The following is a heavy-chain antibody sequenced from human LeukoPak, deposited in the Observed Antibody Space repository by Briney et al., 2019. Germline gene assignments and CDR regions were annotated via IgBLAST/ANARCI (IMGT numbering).Heavy chain of an antibody. V-gene: IGHV4-59*08. D-gene: IGHD3-9*01. CDR3: ARQGYDILTGYIDAFDI. J-gene: IGHJ3*02. CDR2: ISYSGST. Sequence: SETLSLTCTVSGGSISSYYWSWIRQPPGKGLEWIGYISYSGSTNYNPSLKSRVTISIDTSKNQLSLKLRSVTAADTAIYYCARQGYDILTGYIDAFDIWGQGTMVTVSS. CDR1: GGSISSYY.